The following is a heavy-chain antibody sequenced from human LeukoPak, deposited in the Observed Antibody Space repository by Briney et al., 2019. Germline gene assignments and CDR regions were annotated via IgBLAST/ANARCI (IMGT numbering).Heavy chain of an antibody. CDR3: ARLGSGSYSVGDY. D-gene: IGHD1-26*01. CDR1: GGSFSGYY. CDR2: INHSGST. V-gene: IGHV4-34*01. J-gene: IGHJ4*02. Sequence: PSETLSLTCAVYGGSFSGYYWSWIRQPPGKGLEWIGEINHSGSTNYNPSLKSRVTISVDTSKDQFSLKLSSVTAADTAVYYCARLGSGSYSVGDYWGQGTLVTVSS.